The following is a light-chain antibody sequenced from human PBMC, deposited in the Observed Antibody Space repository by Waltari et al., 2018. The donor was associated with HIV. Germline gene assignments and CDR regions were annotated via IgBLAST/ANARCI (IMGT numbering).Light chain of an antibody. CDR2: WTS. CDR3: HQYYSTPYT. V-gene: IGKV4-1*01. J-gene: IGKJ2*01. CDR1: QSVFYSSNNRSY. Sequence: DIVMNQSPDSLAVSLGERATINCKSTQSVFYSSNNRSYLAWFQQRPRRAPQLLISWTSPREFGVPDRGTGSGSGTDFTLTISSLQAEDVAVYYCHQYYSTPYTFGQGTKLEI.